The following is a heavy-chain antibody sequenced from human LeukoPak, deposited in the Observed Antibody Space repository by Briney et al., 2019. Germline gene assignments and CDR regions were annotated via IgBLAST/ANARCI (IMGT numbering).Heavy chain of an antibody. D-gene: IGHD1-26*01. CDR3: AKVVNTGNYYYFDY. CDR2: ISGGGGGT. V-gene: IGHV3-23*01. CDR1: GFTFSSYA. J-gene: IGHJ4*02. Sequence: PGGSLRLSCAASGFTFSSYAVSWVRQAPGKGLEWVSAISGGGGGTYYAASAKGRFTISRDNSKNTLYLQVNSLRAEDTAVYYCAKVVNTGNYYYFDYWGQGTLVTVSS.